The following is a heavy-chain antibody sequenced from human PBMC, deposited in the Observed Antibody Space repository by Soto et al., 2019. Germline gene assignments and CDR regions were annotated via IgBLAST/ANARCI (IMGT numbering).Heavy chain of an antibody. V-gene: IGHV3-30*03. D-gene: IGHD5-18*01. CDR3: ARDTGPNGYNYYYFGMDV. CDR2: ISYDGSDK. J-gene: IGHJ6*02. Sequence: GGSLRLSCAASGFTFSSYGMHWVRQAPGKGLEWVAVISYDGSDKYNANSVKARFTISRDNSKNTLYLQMNSLRAEDTAVYYCARDTGPNGYNYYYFGMDVWGQGTTVTVSS. CDR1: GFTFSSYG.